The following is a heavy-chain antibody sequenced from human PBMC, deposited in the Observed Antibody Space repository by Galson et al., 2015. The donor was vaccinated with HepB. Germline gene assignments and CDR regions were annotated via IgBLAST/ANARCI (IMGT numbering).Heavy chain of an antibody. D-gene: IGHD4-11*01. CDR2: ISVGGIRT. J-gene: IGHJ4*02. CDR1: GFNFSNYA. V-gene: IGHV3-23*01. Sequence: SLRLSCAASGFNFSNYAMSWVRQAPGKGLEWVSGISVGGIRTYYADSVKGRFTISRDNSKNTLYLQMNNQRAEDTSVYYCAKDQTTVIPYFDNCGQGTVVTVSS. CDR3: AKDQTTVIPYFDN.